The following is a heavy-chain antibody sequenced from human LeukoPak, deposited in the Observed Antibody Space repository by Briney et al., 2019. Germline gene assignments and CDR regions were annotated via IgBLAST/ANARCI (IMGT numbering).Heavy chain of an antibody. CDR1: GFTFSSYG. Sequence: GGSLRLSCAASGFTFSSYGMHWVRQAPGKGLEWVAYIRYDGSNKYYADSVKGRFTISRDNSKNTLYLQMNSLRAEDTAVYYCAKDRIAASAYFDHWGQGTLVTVSS. V-gene: IGHV3-30*02. J-gene: IGHJ4*02. CDR3: AKDRIAASAYFDH. CDR2: IRYDGSNK. D-gene: IGHD6-13*01.